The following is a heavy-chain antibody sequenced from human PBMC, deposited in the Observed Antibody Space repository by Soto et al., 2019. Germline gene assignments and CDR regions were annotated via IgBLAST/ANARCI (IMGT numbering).Heavy chain of an antibody. CDR2: ITGSDSGGT. D-gene: IGHD4-17*01. Sequence: GGSLRLSCAGSGFTFRSDAMSWVRQAPGKGLEWVAVITGSDSGGTFAYADSVRGRFTISRDNSQNTLYLQMTSLRADDTAVYYCAKNPAHYGDSFLDHWGQGTLVTVSS. CDR1: GFTFRSDA. V-gene: IGHV3-23*01. CDR3: AKNPAHYGDSFLDH. J-gene: IGHJ4*02.